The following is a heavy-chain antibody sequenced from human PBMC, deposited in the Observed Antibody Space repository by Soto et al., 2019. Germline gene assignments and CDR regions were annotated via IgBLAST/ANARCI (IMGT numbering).Heavy chain of an antibody. D-gene: IGHD3-10*01. V-gene: IGHV3-30*18. CDR2: ISYDGSNK. CDR1: GFTFSSYG. J-gene: IGHJ4*02. CDR3: AKDRWFGELLGNFFDY. Sequence: GGSLRLSCAASGFTFSSYGMHWVRQAPGKGLEWVAVISYDGSNKYYADSVKGRFTISRDNSKNTLYLQMNSLRAEDTAVYYCAKDRWFGELLGNFFDYWGQGTLVTVSS.